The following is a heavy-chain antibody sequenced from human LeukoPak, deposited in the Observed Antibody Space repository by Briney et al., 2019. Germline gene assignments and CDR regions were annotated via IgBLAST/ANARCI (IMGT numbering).Heavy chain of an antibody. Sequence: PGGSLRLSCAASGFTFSSYSMNLVRQAPGKGLEWVSSISSSSSYIYYADSVKGRFNISRDNAKNSLYLQMNSLRAEDTAVYYCARVGSAYSSSSDDYWGQGTLVTVSS. CDR3: ARVGSAYSSSSDDY. V-gene: IGHV3-21*01. CDR2: ISSSSSYI. CDR1: GFTFSSYS. D-gene: IGHD6-6*01. J-gene: IGHJ4*02.